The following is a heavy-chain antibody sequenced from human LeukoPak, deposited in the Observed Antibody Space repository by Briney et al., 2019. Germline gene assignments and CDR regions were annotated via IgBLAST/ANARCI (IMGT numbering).Heavy chain of an antibody. CDR3: ARGPRNYYYYYGMDV. J-gene: IGHJ6*02. D-gene: IGHD4-11*01. Sequence: PGGSLRLSCAASGFTFSSYWMNWVRQAPGKGLEWAANIKQDGSEKYYVDSVKGRFTISRDNAKNSLYLQMNSLRAEDTAVYYCARGPRNYYYYYGMDVWGQGTTVTVSS. CDR1: GFTFSSYW. V-gene: IGHV3-7*03. CDR2: IKQDGSEK.